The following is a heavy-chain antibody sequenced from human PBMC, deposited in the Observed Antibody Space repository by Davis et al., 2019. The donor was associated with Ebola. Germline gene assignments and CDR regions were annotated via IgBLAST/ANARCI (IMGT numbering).Heavy chain of an antibody. V-gene: IGHV1-46*01. D-gene: IGHD3/OR15-3a*01. CDR3: ARDRAGGDWLTSSYFDY. J-gene: IGHJ4*02. Sequence: AASVKVSCKASGYIFTSYYIHWVRQAPGQGLEWMGIINPSGGSTSHAQKFQGRVTMTRDTSTSTVYMELSSLRSEDTAVYFCARDRAGGDWLTSSYFDYWGQGTLVTVSS. CDR1: GYIFTSYY. CDR2: INPSGGST.